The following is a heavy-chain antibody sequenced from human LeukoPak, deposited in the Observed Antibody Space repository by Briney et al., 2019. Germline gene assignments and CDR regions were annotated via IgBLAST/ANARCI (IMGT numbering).Heavy chain of an antibody. Sequence: GGSLRLSCAASGFTFSSYAMSWVRQAPGKGLEWVSAISGSGGSTYYADSVKGRFTISRDNSKNTLYLQMNSLRAEDTAVYYCATLVVPAVISRYYYYGMDVWGQGTTVTVSS. V-gene: IGHV3-23*01. J-gene: IGHJ6*02. CDR2: ISGSGGST. D-gene: IGHD2-2*01. CDR1: GFTFSSYA. CDR3: ATLVVPAVISRYYYYGMDV.